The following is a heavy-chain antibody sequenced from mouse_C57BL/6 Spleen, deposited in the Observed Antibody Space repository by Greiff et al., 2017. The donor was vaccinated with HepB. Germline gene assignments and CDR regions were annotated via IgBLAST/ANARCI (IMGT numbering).Heavy chain of an antibody. CDR3: ASMHDGYYGRFAY. J-gene: IGHJ3*01. Sequence: QVQLKESGAELVKPGASVKISCKASGYAFSSYWMNWVKQRPGKGLEWIGQIYPGDGDTNYNGKFKGKATLTADKSSSTAYMQLSSLTSEDSAVYFCASMHDGYYGRFAYWGQGTLVTVSA. D-gene: IGHD2-3*01. CDR2: IYPGDGDT. CDR1: GYAFSSYW. V-gene: IGHV1-80*01.